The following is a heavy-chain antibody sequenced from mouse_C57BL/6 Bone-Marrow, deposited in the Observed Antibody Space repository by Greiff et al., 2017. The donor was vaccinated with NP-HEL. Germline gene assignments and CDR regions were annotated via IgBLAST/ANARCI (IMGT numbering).Heavy chain of an antibody. CDR3: ARNEDGFYYGNFWFAY. CDR2: FYPGSGSI. J-gene: IGHJ3*01. CDR1: GYTFTEYT. Sequence: QVQLKESGAELVKPGASVKLSCKASGYTFTEYTIHWVKQRSGQGLEWIGWFYPGSGSIKYNEKFKDKATLTADKSSSTVYMELSRLTSEDSAVYFCARNEDGFYYGNFWFAYWGQGTLVTVSA. V-gene: IGHV1-62-2*01. D-gene: IGHD2-1*01.